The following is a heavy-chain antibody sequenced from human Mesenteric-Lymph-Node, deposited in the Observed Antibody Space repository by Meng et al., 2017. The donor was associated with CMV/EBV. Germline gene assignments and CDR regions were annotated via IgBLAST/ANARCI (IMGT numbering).Heavy chain of an antibody. D-gene: IGHD5-24*01. CDR3: ARDMAADAFDI. Sequence: GESLKISCVVSGLTFRTFPMHWVRQAPGGGLEWVALILYDGSKEYYADSVKGRFTISRDNSKNTLYLQMNSLRAEDTAVYYCARDMAADAFDIWGQGTMVTVSS. V-gene: IGHV3-30*04. CDR2: ILYDGSKE. CDR1: GLTFRTFP. J-gene: IGHJ3*02.